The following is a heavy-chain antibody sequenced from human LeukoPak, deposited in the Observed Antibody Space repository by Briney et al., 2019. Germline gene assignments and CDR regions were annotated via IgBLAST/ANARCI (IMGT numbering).Heavy chain of an antibody. V-gene: IGHV1-24*01. D-gene: IGHD2-21*02. CDR2: FDPEDGET. CDR1: GYTLTELS. J-gene: IGHJ3*02. CDR3: ARVARLDAFDI. Sequence: ASVKVSCKVSGYTLTELSMHWVRQAPGKGLEWMGGFDPEDGETIYAQKFQGRVTMTRDTSTSTVYMELSSLRSEDTAVYYCARVARLDAFDIWGQGTMVTVSS.